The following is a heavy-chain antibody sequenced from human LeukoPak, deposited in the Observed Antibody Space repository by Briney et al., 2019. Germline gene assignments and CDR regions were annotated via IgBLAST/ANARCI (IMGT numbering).Heavy chain of an antibody. CDR1: GFTFNTYT. D-gene: IGHD3-16*01. J-gene: IGHJ4*02. CDR3: ARDGGSGFWNYFDY. CDR2: ISGSSGII. V-gene: IGHV3-48*01. Sequence: RPGGSLRLSCAASGFTFNTYTMNWVRQAPRKGLEWVSYISGSSGIIDYADSVRGRFTISRDNAKNSLYLQMNSLRAEDTAVYYCARDGGSGFWNYFDYWGQGTLVTVSS.